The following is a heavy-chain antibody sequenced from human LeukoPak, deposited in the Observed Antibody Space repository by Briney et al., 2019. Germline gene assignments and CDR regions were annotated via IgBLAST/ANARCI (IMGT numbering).Heavy chain of an antibody. CDR1: GGSISSSSYY. CDR2: IYYSGST. Sequence: SETLSLTCTVSGGSISSSSYYWGWIRQPPGKGLEWIGSIYYSGSTYYNPSLKSRVTISVDTSKNQFSLKLSSVTAADTAVYYCARVGTPPYCSGGSCPYGPIDYWGQGTLVTVSS. CDR3: ARVGTPPYCSGGSCPYGPIDY. D-gene: IGHD2-15*01. V-gene: IGHV4-39*07. J-gene: IGHJ4*02.